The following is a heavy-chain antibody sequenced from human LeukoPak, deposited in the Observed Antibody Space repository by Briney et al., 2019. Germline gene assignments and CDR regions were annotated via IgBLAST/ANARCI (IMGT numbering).Heavy chain of an antibody. D-gene: IGHD1-26*01. CDR1: GYTFTSYS. Sequence: ASVKVSCKASGYTFTSYSISWVRQAPGRGLEWMGWISTHNGNTNYAQKLQGRVTMTTDTSTSTAYMELRSLNSDDTAVYYCSRDSSGGGSYYHYFAFWGQGTLVTVSS. J-gene: IGHJ4*02. CDR3: SRDSSGGGSYYHYFAF. V-gene: IGHV1-18*01. CDR2: ISTHNGNT.